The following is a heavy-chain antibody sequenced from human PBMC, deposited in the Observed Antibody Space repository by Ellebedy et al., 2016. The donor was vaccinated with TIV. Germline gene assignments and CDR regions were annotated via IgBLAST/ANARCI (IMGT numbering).Heavy chain of an antibody. CDR3: ASLAPMSYDILTGYHGPLFDP. CDR1: GGSISSGGYY. V-gene: IGHV4-39*01. D-gene: IGHD3-9*01. Sequence: SETLSLXXTVSGGSISSGGYYWDWIRQPPGKGLEWIGNIYYSGSTNYNPSLKSRVTISVDTSKNQFSLKLSSVTAADTAVYYCASLAPMSYDILTGYHGPLFDPWGQGTLVTVSS. J-gene: IGHJ5*02. CDR2: IYYSGST.